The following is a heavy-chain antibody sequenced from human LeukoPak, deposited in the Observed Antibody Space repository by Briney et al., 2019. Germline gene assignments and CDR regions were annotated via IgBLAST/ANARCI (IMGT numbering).Heavy chain of an antibody. CDR3: ARTNYGSGSRYNGNFDY. CDR1: GGSISSYY. J-gene: IGHJ4*02. CDR2: ISYSGST. V-gene: IGHV4-59*01. D-gene: IGHD3-10*01. Sequence: PSETLSLTCTVSGGSISSYYWSWIRQPPGKGLEWIGYISYSGSTNYNPSLKSRVTISVDTSKNQFSLKLNSMTAADTAVYYCARTNYGSGSRYNGNFDYWGQGTLVTVSS.